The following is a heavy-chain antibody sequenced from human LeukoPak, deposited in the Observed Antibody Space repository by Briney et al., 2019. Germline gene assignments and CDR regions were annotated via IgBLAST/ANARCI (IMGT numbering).Heavy chain of an antibody. CDR3: ARGILGEQWLVQTNRDAFDI. Sequence: GASVKVSCKASGYTFTGYYMHWVRQAPGQGLEWMGWINPNSGGTNYAQKFQGRVTMTRDTSISTAYMELSRLRSDDTAVYYCARGILGEQWLVQTNRDAFDIRGQGTMVTVSS. CDR2: INPNSGGT. D-gene: IGHD6-19*01. J-gene: IGHJ3*02. V-gene: IGHV1-2*02. CDR1: GYTFTGYY.